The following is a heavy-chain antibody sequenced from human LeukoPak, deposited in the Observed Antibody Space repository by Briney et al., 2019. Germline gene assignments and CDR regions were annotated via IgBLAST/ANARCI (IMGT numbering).Heavy chain of an antibody. D-gene: IGHD6-19*01. CDR2: MSAYNGNT. CDR1: GYTFTSYG. V-gene: IGHV1-18*01. CDR3: ARDIAVAAYFDY. Sequence: GASVKVSCKASGYTFTSYGISWVRQAPGHGLEWMGWMSAYNGNTNYAQKLQGRVTMTTDTSTSTAYMELRSLRSDDAAVYYCARDIAVAAYFDYWGQGTLVTVSS. J-gene: IGHJ4*02.